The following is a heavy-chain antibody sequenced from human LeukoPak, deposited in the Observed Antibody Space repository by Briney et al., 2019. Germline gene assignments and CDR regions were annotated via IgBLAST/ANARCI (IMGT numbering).Heavy chain of an antibody. D-gene: IGHD1-26*01. Sequence: GGSLRLSCAASGFTFSSYGMHWVRQAPGKGLEWVAVISYDGSNKYYADPVKGRFTISRDNSKNTLYLQMNSLRAEDTAVYYCARDSGSQGATFDYWGQGTLVTVSS. CDR2: ISYDGSNK. CDR3: ARDSGSQGATFDY. V-gene: IGHV3-30*03. CDR1: GFTFSSYG. J-gene: IGHJ4*02.